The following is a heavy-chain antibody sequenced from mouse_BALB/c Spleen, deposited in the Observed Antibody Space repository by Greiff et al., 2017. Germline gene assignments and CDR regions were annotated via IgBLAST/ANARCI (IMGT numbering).Heavy chain of an antibody. CDR1: GYTFTSYV. CDR2: INPYNDGT. D-gene: IGHD1-1*01. CDR3: AREVYYYGSSGFAY. Sequence: VQLQQSGPELVKPGASVKMSCKASGYTFTSYVMHWVKQKPGQGLEWIGYINPYNDGTKYNEKFKGKATLTSDKSSSTAYMELSSLTSEDSAVYYCAREVYYYGSSGFAYWGQGTLVTVSA. V-gene: IGHV1-14*01. J-gene: IGHJ3*01.